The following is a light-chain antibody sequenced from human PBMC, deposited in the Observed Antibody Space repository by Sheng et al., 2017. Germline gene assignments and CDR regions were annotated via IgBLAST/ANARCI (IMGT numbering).Light chain of an antibody. CDR1: SLRNYY. V-gene: IGLV3-19*01. CDR3: NSRDTSDTHRYV. J-gene: IGLJ1*01. CDR2: NIN. Sequence: SSELTQDPAVSVGLGQTVRITCQGDSLRNYYANWYQQKPGQAPLIVIYNINNRPSGTPDRFSGSVSGDTASLTITGAQAEDEADYYCNSRDTSDTHRYVFGTGTKLTVL.